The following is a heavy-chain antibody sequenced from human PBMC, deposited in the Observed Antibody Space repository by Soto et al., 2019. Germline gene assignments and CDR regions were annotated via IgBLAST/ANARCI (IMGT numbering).Heavy chain of an antibody. J-gene: IGHJ4*02. D-gene: IGHD6-6*01. Sequence: EVQLVESGGGLVQPGGSRRLSCTASGFTISDYWMHWVRLVPGKGLVWVSRIDNDGSNTIYADSVKGRFTVSRDNAKNTLFLQMSSLRAEDTAVYYCAREGSCNLDYWGQGALFTVSS. V-gene: IGHV3-74*01. CDR3: AREGSCNLDY. CDR2: IDNDGSNT. CDR1: GFTISDYW.